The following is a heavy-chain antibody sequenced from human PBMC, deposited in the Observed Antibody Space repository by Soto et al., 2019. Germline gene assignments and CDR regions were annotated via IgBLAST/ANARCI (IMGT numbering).Heavy chain of an antibody. V-gene: IGHV4-39*01. CDR1: GDSISSRSYY. D-gene: IGHD6-13*01. CDR3: ARFSWYDGDSITNYYMDF. Sequence: LQESGPGLVKPSETLSLTCSVFGDSISSRSYYWAWIRRPPGMGLEWIASISYTGNTYYNPSLTSQAVISGDTSKNQFSLKLSFVTAADTAVYYCARFSWYDGDSITNYYMDFWGNGATVTVSS. CDR2: ISYTGNT. J-gene: IGHJ6*03.